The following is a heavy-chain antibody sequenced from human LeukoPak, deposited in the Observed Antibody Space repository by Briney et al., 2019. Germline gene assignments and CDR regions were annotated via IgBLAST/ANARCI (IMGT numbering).Heavy chain of an antibody. J-gene: IGHJ6*02. CDR3: ARVLGRSCSSFTRYEGDLHYYGMDV. D-gene: IGHD2-2*01. Sequence: ASVKVSCKASGYTFTGYHMHWVRQAPGQGLEWMGWINLNSGDTDYARKFQGRVTMTRDTSISSAYMELSRLRSDDTAVYYCARVLGRSCSSFTRYEGDLHYYGMDVWGQGTTVTVSS. V-gene: IGHV1-2*02. CDR1: GYTFTGYH. CDR2: INLNSGDT.